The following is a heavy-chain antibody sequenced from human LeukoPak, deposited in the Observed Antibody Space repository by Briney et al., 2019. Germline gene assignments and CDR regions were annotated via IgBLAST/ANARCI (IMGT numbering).Heavy chain of an antibody. V-gene: IGHV4-34*01. D-gene: IGHD3-16*02. CDR3: ARGTPTPYDYVWGSYRGQWFDP. CDR1: GGSFSGYY. CDR2: INHSGST. Sequence: SDTLSLTCAVYGGSFSGYYWSWIRQPPGKGLEWIGEINHSGSTNYNPSLKSRVTISVDTSKNQFSLKLSSVTAADTAVYYCARGTPTPYDYVWGSYRGQWFDPWGQGTLVTVSS. J-gene: IGHJ5*02.